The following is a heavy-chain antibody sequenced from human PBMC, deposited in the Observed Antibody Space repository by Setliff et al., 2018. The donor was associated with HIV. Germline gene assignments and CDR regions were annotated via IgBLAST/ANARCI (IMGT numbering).Heavy chain of an antibody. CDR1: GYTFTGYY. D-gene: IGHD5-12*01. Sequence: ASVKVSCKASGYTFTGYYMHWVRQAPGQGLEWMGRINPNSGGTNYAQKFQGRVTLTRDTSINTAYMELSRLKSDDTAVYYCARAGSGYDSYYYYAMDVWGQGTTVTVSS. J-gene: IGHJ6*02. CDR2: INPNSGGT. V-gene: IGHV1-2*06. CDR3: ARAGSGYDSYYYYAMDV.